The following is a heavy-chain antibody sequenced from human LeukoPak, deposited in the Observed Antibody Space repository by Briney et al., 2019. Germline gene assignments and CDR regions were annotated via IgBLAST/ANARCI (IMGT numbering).Heavy chain of an antibody. CDR1: GFTFSDSY. Sequence: PGGSLILSCAASGFTFSDSYMSWIRQPPGKGVEWLSYISSSSSDTNYADSVKGRFTISRDNAKNSLYLQMNSLRAEDTAVYYCARGSRTIELGDDYWGQGTLVTVSS. V-gene: IGHV3-11*06. J-gene: IGHJ4*02. D-gene: IGHD5-24*01. CDR3: ARGSRTIELGDDY. CDR2: ISSSSSDT.